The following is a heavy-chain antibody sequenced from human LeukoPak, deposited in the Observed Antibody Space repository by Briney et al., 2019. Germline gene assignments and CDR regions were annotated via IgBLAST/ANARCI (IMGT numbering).Heavy chain of an antibody. CDR3: ARERAEAYSSARENAFDI. D-gene: IGHD6-19*01. J-gene: IGHJ3*02. CDR1: GFTFSSYG. Sequence: GGSLRLSCAASGFTFSSYGMHWVRQAPGKGLEWEAVIWYDGSNKYYADSVKGRFTISRDNSKNTLYLQMNSLRAEDTAVYYCARERAEAYSSARENAFDIWGQGTMVTVSS. V-gene: IGHV3-33*01. CDR2: IWYDGSNK.